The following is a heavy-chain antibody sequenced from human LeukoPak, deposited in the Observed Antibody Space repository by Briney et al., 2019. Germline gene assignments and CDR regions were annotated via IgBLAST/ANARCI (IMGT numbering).Heavy chain of an antibody. CDR2: IKSKTDGGTT. Sequence: SGGSLRLSCAASGFTFSNAWMGWVRQAPGKGLEWVGRIKSKTDGGTTDYAAPVKGRFTISRDDSKNTLYLQMNSLKTEDTAVYYCTTGSPTYYYDSSGSYWGQGTLVTVSS. D-gene: IGHD3-22*01. CDR1: GFTFSNAW. J-gene: IGHJ4*02. CDR3: TTGSPTYYYDSSGSY. V-gene: IGHV3-15*01.